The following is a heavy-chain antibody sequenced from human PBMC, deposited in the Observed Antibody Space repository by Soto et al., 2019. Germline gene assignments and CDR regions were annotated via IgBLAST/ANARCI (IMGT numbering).Heavy chain of an antibody. CDR3: ARVKYSPPYYYCGGMAV. CDR1: GYTFTSYG. J-gene: IGHJ6*02. CDR2: ITAYNGNT. Sequence: QVQLVQSGAEVKKPGASVKVSCKASGYTFTSYGISWGRQAAGQGLEWMGWITAYNGNTKDAQELQGRVTMTTDTSTSTAHMELRSLRSDDTAVYYCARVKYSPPYYYCGGMAVWGQGTAVTVSS. D-gene: IGHD5-18*01. V-gene: IGHV1-18*01.